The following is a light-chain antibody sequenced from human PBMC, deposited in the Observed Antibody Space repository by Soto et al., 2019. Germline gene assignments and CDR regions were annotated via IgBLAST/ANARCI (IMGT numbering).Light chain of an antibody. J-gene: IGKJ4*01. CDR1: QRVGNN. V-gene: IGKV3-15*01. Sequence: EIVLKQSPDTLSVSQVEIATLSFMASQRVGNNFAWYQQKPGQAPRLLIYGASTRATGIPARFSGSGSGTEFTLTLSSLQSEDFAVYYCQQYNNWPLTFGGGTKVDIK. CDR2: GAS. CDR3: QQYNNWPLT.